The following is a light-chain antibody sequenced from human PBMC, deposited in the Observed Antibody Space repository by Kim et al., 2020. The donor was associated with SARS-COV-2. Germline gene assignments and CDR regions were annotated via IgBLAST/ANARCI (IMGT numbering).Light chain of an antibody. J-gene: IGKJ4*01. CDR1: HDISNS. Sequence: DIQMTQSPSSLSASIGDRVTITCRANHDISNSLVWFQQKPGKAPKFLINSASDLQSGVPSKFTGSGSGTNYTLTIAGLQAEDFATYYCLQYNTYPLTFGGGTKLEI. V-gene: IGKV1-16*02. CDR3: LQYNTYPLT. CDR2: SAS.